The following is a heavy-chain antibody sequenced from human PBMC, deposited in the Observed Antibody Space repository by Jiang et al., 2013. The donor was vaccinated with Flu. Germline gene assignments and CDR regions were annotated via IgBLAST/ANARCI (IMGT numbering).Heavy chain of an antibody. J-gene: IGHJ4*02. CDR1: GFTFSSYA. D-gene: IGHD4-17*01. CDR2: ISYDGSNK. Sequence: SGGGVVQPGRSLRLSCAASGFTFSSYAMHWVRQAPGKGLEWVAVISYDGSNKYYADSVKGRFTISRDNSKNTLYLQMNSLRAEDTAVYYCARPYGDYPWGDFDYWGQGTLVTVSS. CDR3: ARPYGDYPWGDFDY. V-gene: IGHV3-30-3*01.